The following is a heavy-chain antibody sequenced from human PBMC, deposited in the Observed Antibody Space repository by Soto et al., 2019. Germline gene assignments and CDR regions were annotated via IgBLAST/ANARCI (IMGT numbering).Heavy chain of an antibody. CDR1: GDTFSSYA. CDR2: IIPIFGTA. Sequence: ASVKVSCKASGDTFSSYAISWVRQAPGQGLEWMGGIIPIFGTANYAQKFQGRVTITADKSTSTAYMELSSLRSEDTAVYYCARGERPIAVAGVFDYWGQGTLVTVSS. CDR3: ARGERPIAVAGVFDY. D-gene: IGHD6-19*01. V-gene: IGHV1-69*06. J-gene: IGHJ4*02.